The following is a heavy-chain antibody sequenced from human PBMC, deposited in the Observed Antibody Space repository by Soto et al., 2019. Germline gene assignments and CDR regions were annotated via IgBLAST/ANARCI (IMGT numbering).Heavy chain of an antibody. Sequence: QLHLVQSGAVVKKPGASVTVSCSASGYPVTAYYMHWVRQAPGRGVEWMGGINPATGAAKYTQTFHGRVPMTRDKSMSTDFMELRGLTSEGTAVFYCARGGGVGVAGSAAFDMWGQGTLVTVSS. D-gene: IGHD3-3*01. V-gene: IGHV1-2*02. CDR1: GYPVTAYY. CDR3: ARGGGVGVAGSAAFDM. J-gene: IGHJ3*02. CDR2: INPATGAA.